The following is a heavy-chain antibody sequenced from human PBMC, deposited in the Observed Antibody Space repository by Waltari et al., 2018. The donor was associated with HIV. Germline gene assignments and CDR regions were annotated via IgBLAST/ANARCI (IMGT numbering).Heavy chain of an antibody. CDR1: GYTFTHYG. D-gene: IGHD3-10*01. CDR2: ISTYDTNP. CDR3: ARDRWFGESHYYYYYGMDV. J-gene: IGHJ6*02. V-gene: IGHV1-18*01. Sequence: QVQLVQSGVEVKKPGASVKVSCKASGYTFTHYGISWVRQAPGQGLEWMGWISTYDTNPNYAQKLQDRVTLTTDTSTGTAYMELASLRSDDTAVYYCARDRWFGESHYYYYYGMDVWGQGTTVTVSS.